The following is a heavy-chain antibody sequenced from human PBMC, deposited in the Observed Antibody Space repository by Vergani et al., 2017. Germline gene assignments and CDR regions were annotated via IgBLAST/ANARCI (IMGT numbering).Heavy chain of an antibody. CDR2: IYYSGST. CDR1: GGSISSGDYY. CDR3: ARGRGIAAAGTWNWFDP. Sequence: QVQLQESGPGLVKPSQTLSLTCTVSGGSISSGDYYWSWIRQPPGKGLEWIGYIYYSGSTYYNPSLKRRVTISVETSKNQFSLKLSSVTAADTAVYYCARGRGIAAAGTWNWFDPWGQGTLVTVSS. V-gene: IGHV4-30-4*01. J-gene: IGHJ5*02. D-gene: IGHD6-13*01.